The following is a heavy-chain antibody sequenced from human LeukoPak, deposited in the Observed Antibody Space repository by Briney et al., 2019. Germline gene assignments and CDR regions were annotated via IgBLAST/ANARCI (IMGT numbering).Heavy chain of an antibody. CDR2: IYYSGST. D-gene: IGHD4-23*01. CDR3: ARLSPDYGGNSYWYLDL. J-gene: IGHJ2*01. Sequence: SETLSLICTVSGGSISSYYWSWIRQPPGKGLEWIGYIYYSGSTNYNPSLKSRVTISVDTSKNQFSLKLSSVTAADTAVYYCARLSPDYGGNSYWYLDLWGRGTLVTVSS. V-gene: IGHV4-59*01. CDR1: GGSISSYY.